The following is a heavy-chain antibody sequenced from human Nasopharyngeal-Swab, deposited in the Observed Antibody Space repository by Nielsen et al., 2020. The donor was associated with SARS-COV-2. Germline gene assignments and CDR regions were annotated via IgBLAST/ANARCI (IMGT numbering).Heavy chain of an antibody. J-gene: IGHJ3*02. CDR1: GAIVSSNRSA. CDR2: TYYRSKRYN. D-gene: IGHD5-18*01. V-gene: IGHV6-1*01. CDR3: ARGTKTPGYSYGYAFDI. Sequence: DIPGAIVSSNRSAWNWIRQSRSRGLEWLGRTYYRSKRYNDYAVSVKSRITINPDTSKNQFSLQLNSVTPEDTVVYYCARGTKTPGYSYGYAFDIWGQGTMVTVSS.